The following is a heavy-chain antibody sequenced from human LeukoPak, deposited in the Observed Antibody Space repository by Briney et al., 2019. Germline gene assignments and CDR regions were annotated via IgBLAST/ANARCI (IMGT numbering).Heavy chain of an antibody. CDR1: GFTFSSYW. Sequence: GGSLRLSCAASGFTFSSYWMSWVRQAPGKGLEWVANIKQDGSEKYYVDSVKGRFTISRDNAKNSLYLQMNSLRAEDTAVYYCARDVGRTYYYDSRGIDYWGQGTLVTVSS. CDR3: ARDVGRTYYYDSRGIDY. D-gene: IGHD3-22*01. CDR2: IKQDGSEK. V-gene: IGHV3-7*01. J-gene: IGHJ4*02.